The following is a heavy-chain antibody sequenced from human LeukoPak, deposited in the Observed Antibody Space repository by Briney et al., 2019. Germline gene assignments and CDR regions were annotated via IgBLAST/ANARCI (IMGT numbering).Heavy chain of an antibody. Sequence: SVKVSCKASGGTFSSYAISWVRQAPGQGLEWMGGIIPIFGTANYAQKFQGRVTNTADKSTSTAYMELSSLRSEDTAVYYCARDDSSGYTLGFDYWGQGTLVTVSS. V-gene: IGHV1-69*06. D-gene: IGHD3-22*01. CDR2: IIPIFGTA. CDR1: GGTFSSYA. CDR3: ARDDSSGYTLGFDY. J-gene: IGHJ4*02.